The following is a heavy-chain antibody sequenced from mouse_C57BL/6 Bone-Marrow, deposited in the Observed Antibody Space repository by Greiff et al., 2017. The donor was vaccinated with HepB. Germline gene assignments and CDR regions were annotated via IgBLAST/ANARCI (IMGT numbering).Heavy chain of an antibody. V-gene: IGHV5-4*03. D-gene: IGHD2-10*01. CDR3: ARTYFGFAY. Sequence: EVKLVESGGGLVKPGGSLKLSCAASGFTFSSYAMSWVRQTPEKRLEWVATISDGGSYTYYPDNVKGRFTISRDNAKNNLYLQMSHLKSEATAMYYCARTYFGFAYWGQGTLVTVSA. CDR2: ISDGGSYT. CDR1: GFTFSSYA. J-gene: IGHJ3*01.